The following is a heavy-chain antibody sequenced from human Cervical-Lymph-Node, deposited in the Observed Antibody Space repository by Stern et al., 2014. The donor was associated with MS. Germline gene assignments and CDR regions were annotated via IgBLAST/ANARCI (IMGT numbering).Heavy chain of an antibody. D-gene: IGHD6-19*01. J-gene: IGHJ4*02. CDR2: INWNSGTI. V-gene: IGHV3-9*01. CDR3: ARVVAGIAVSGSYFDY. CDR1: GFTFDDYA. Sequence: EVQLVESGGGLVQPGRSLRLSCAASGFTFDDYAMHWVRQAPGKGLEWVSGINWNSGTIGYADSVKGRFTISRDNAQNSLYLQMNSLRAEDTALYYCARVVAGIAVSGSYFDYWGQGTLVTVSS.